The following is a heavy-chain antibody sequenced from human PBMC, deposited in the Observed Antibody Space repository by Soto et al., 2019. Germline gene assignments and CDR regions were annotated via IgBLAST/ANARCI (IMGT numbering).Heavy chain of an antibody. V-gene: IGHV1-18*04. D-gene: IGHD3-3*01. CDR1: GYTFTSYG. Sequence: GASVKVSCKASGYTFTSYGISWVRQAPGQGLEWMGWISAYNGNTNYAQKLQGRVTMTTDTSTSTAYMELRSLRSDDTAVYYCARAYRPTTIFGVLSMEYGMDVWGQGTTFTLSS. J-gene: IGHJ6*01. CDR3: ARAYRPTTIFGVLSMEYGMDV. CDR2: ISAYNGNT.